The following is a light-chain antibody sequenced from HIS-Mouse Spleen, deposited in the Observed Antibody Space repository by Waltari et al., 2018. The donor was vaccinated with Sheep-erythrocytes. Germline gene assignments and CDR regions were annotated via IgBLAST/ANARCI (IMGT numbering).Light chain of an antibody. J-gene: IGLJ3*02. CDR2: VVS. CDR3: CSYAGSYTFWV. Sequence: QSALTQPRSVSGSPGQSVTISCTGTSSDVGGYNYVSWYQQHPGKAPKLMIYVVSKRPSWVPDLFSGSKSGNTASLTISGLQADDEADYYCCSYAGSYTFWVFGGGTKLTVL. V-gene: IGLV2-11*01. CDR1: SSDVGGYNY.